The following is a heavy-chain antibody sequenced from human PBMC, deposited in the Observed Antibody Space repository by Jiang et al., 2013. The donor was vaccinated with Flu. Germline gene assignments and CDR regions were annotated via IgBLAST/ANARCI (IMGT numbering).Heavy chain of an antibody. CDR2: IYTSGST. J-gene: IGHJ2*01. CDR1: GGSISSGSYY. CDR3: AREGHDYGDYGVTPNWYFDL. V-gene: IGHV4-61*02. Sequence: TLSLTCTVSGGSISSGSYYWSWIRQPAGKGLEWIGRIYTSGSTNYNPSLKSRVTISVDTSKNQFSLKLSSVTAADTAVYYCAREGHDYGDYGVTPNWYFDLWGRGTLVTVSS. D-gene: IGHD4-17*01.